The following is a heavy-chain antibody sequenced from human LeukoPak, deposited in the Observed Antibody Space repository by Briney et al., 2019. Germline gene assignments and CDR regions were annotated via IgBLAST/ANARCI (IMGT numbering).Heavy chain of an antibody. Sequence: PGGSLRLSCAASGFIFSSYAMSWVRQAPGKGLEWVSSIRGSGGSNTYYADSVQGRFTISRDNSKNTLYLQMNTLRAEDTAVYYCAKGVLRSSPDYWGQGTLVTVSS. CDR3: AKGVLRSSPDY. J-gene: IGHJ4*02. CDR2: IRGSGGSNT. CDR1: GFIFSSYA. V-gene: IGHV3-23*01. D-gene: IGHD5-12*01.